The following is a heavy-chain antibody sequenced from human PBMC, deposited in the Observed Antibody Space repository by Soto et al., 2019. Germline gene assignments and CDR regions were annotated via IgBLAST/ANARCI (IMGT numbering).Heavy chain of an antibody. CDR3: AKRPRALLTFDY. V-gene: IGHV3-23*04. J-gene: IGHJ4*02. CDR2: ISDSGGTS. CDR1: GFIFSNYV. Sequence: EVQLVDSGGGLVQPGGSLRLSCAASGFIFSNYVMSWVRQAPGKGLELVSSISDSGGTSNYADSVKGRFTISRDNSKNTLYLQMNSLRAEDTAIYYCAKRPRALLTFDYWGQGTLVTVSS. D-gene: IGHD1-26*01.